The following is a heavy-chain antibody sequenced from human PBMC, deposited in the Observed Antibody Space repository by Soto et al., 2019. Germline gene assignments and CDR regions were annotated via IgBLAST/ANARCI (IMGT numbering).Heavy chain of an antibody. CDR2: ISGSGGST. D-gene: IGHD3-22*01. CDR1: GFTFSSYA. CDR3: AKDPYYYDSSGGGYYYGMDV. J-gene: IGHJ6*02. V-gene: IGHV3-23*01. Sequence: EVQLLESGGGLVQPGGSLRLSCAASGFTFSSYAMSWVRQAPGKGLEWVSAISGSGGSTYYADPVKGRFTISRDNSKNTLYLQMNSLRAEDTAVYYCAKDPYYYDSSGGGYYYGMDVWGQGTTVTVSS.